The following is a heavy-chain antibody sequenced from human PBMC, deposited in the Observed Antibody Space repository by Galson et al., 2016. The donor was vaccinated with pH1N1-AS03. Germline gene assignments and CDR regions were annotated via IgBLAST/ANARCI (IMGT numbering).Heavy chain of an antibody. Sequence: QSGAEVKKPGESLKISCQRYGNRLTNYWIGWVRQMPGKDLEWMGIIYVSDSETKYSPSFQGQVTISADKSITTVYLQWNSLRASDTAIYYCARRVSLTGREFDAWGRGTQVTVSS. CDR1: GNRLTNYW. J-gene: IGHJ5*02. V-gene: IGHV5-51*01. D-gene: IGHD3-9*01. CDR3: ARRVSLTGREFDA. CDR2: IYVSDSET.